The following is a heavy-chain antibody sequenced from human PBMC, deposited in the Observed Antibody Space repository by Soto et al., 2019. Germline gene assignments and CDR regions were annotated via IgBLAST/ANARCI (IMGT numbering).Heavy chain of an antibody. CDR1: GCSCISYW. V-gene: IGHV5-51*01. Sequence: GESLKISGKGSGCSCISYWVGWVRQMPGKGLEWMGIIYPGDSDTRYSPSFQGQVTISADKSISTAYLQWSSLKASDTAMYYCARRRRSSGLNWFDPWGQRTLVTVP. CDR2: IYPGDSDT. CDR3: ARRRRSSGLNWFDP. J-gene: IGHJ5*02. D-gene: IGHD6-6*01.